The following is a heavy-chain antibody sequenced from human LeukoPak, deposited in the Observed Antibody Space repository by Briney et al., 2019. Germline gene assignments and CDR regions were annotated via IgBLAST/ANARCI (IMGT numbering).Heavy chain of an antibody. Sequence: PGGSLTLSCTDSGFSFSSYAMHWVRQSPGKGLDWVAVTSNHGNDGFYADSVNGRFTISRDNPKKTLYLQMDSLRPEDTGVYYCTRDRGAMNDFDYWGQGTLVTVSS. J-gene: IGHJ4*02. CDR1: GFSFSSYA. CDR3: TRDRGAMNDFDY. CDR2: TSNHGNDG. D-gene: IGHD2-2*01. V-gene: IGHV3-30*01.